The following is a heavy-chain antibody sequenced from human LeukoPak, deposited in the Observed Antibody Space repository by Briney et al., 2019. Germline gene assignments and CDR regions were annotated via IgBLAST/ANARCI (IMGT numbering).Heavy chain of an antibody. J-gene: IGHJ4*02. CDR1: GFTFSSYS. V-gene: IGHV3-48*01. CDR3: ARAHFSAYTGSE. D-gene: IGHD3-16*01. CDR2: ISSSSSTI. Sequence: GGSLRLSCAASGFTFSSYSMNWVRQAPGKGLEWVSYISSSSSTIYYADSVKGRFTISRDNAKNSLYLQMNSLRSEDTAIYYCARAHFSAYTGSEWGQGTLVTVSS.